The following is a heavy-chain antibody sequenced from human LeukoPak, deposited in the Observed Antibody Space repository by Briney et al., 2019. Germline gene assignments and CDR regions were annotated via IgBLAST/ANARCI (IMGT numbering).Heavy chain of an antibody. CDR2: IKKDGSET. CDR3: AKDSYDFRSGSIYYYGMDV. V-gene: IGHV3-7*03. Sequence: PGGSLRLSCAASGFTFSTSWMSWVRQVPGKGLEWVANIKKDGSETYYADSVKGRFTISRDNAKNSLYLQMNSLRAEDTALYYCAKDSYDFRSGSIYYYGMDVWGQGTTVTVSS. CDR1: GFTFSTSW. J-gene: IGHJ6*02. D-gene: IGHD3-3*01.